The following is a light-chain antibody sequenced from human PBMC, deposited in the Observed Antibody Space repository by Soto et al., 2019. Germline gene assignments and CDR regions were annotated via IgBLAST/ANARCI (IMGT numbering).Light chain of an antibody. J-gene: IGKJ1*01. CDR2: AAS. V-gene: IGKV1-39*01. CDR1: QIISSN. CDR3: QQRYSTPA. Sequence: DIQMTQSPSSLSASVGDRVTLTCRASQIISSNLNWYQQKPGKAPKLLIYAASSLQSGVPSRFSGSGSGTDFTLNISSLQPEDFATYYCQQRYSTPAFGQGTKVEIK.